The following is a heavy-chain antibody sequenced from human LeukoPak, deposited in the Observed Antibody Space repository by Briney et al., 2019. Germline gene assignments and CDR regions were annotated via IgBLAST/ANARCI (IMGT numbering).Heavy chain of an antibody. J-gene: IGHJ5*02. Sequence: PGGSLRLSCAASGFTFSSYSMNWVRQAPGKGLEWVSSISSSSSYIYYADSVKGRFTISRDNAKNSLYLQMNSLRAEDTAVYYCARDSSSSWYEENWFDPWGQGTLVTVSS. V-gene: IGHV3-21*01. CDR2: ISSSSSYI. CDR1: GFTFSSYS. CDR3: ARDSSSSWYEENWFDP. D-gene: IGHD6-13*01.